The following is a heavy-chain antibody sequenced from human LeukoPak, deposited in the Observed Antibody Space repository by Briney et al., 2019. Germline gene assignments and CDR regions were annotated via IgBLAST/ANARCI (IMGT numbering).Heavy chain of an antibody. CDR2: IIPILGIA. CDR1: GGTFSSYT. J-gene: IGHJ5*02. CDR3: ARDYYGSGTLEGGWFDP. D-gene: IGHD3-10*01. V-gene: IGHV1-69*04. Sequence: SVKVSCKASGGTFSSYTISWVRQAPGQGLEWMGRIIPILGIANYAQKFQGRVTITADKSTSTAYMELSSLRSDDTAVYYCARDYYGSGTLEGGWFDPWGQGTLVTVSS.